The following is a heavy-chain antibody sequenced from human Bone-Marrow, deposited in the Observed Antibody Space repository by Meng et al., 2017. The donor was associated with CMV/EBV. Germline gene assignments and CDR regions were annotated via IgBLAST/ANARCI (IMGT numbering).Heavy chain of an antibody. Sequence: SETLSLTCTVSGGSISSSSYYWGWIRQPPGKGLEWIGYIYYSGSTNYNPSLKSRVTISVDTSKNQFSLKLSSVTAADTAVYYCARDPGGEAWFDPWGQGTLVTVSS. CDR2: IYYSGST. D-gene: IGHD3-10*01. J-gene: IGHJ5*02. V-gene: IGHV4-61*01. CDR1: GGSISSSSYY. CDR3: ARDPGGEAWFDP.